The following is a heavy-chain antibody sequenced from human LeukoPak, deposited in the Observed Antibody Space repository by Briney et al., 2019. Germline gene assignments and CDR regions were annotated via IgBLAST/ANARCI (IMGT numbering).Heavy chain of an antibody. CDR1: GFTFSTHS. CDR2: ISSSSNTI. Sequence: GSLRLSCAASGFTFSTHSMNWVRQAPGKGLEWVSSISSSSNTIYYADSVEGRFTISRDNAKNSLYLQMNSLRAEDTAVYYCTRRYCTSTSCYALDVWGKGTTVTVSS. D-gene: IGHD2-2*01. CDR3: TRRYCTSTSCYALDV. V-gene: IGHV3-21*01. J-gene: IGHJ6*04.